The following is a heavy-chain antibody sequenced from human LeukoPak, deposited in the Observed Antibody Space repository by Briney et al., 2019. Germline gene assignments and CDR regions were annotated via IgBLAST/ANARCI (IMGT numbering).Heavy chain of an antibody. CDR2: ISSSGSTI. V-gene: IGHV3-48*03. Sequence: GGSLRLSCAASGFTFSSYEMNWVRQAPGKGLEWASYISSSGSTIYYADSVKGRFTISRDNSKNTLYLQMNSLRAEDTAVYYCARRAGAYSHPYDYWGQGTLVTVSS. D-gene: IGHD4/OR15-4a*01. J-gene: IGHJ4*02. CDR1: GFTFSSYE. CDR3: ARRAGAYSHPYDY.